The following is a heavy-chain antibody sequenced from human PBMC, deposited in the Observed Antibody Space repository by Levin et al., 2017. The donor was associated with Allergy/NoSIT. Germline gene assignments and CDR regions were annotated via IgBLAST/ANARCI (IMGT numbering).Heavy chain of an antibody. CDR1: GFIFSSYA. CDR3: ARARTDYSDNTGFYDY. V-gene: IGHV3-30*04. Sequence: PGGSLRLSCSASGFIFSSYAMHWVRQAPGKGLEWVAIISFDGSNKYYADSVKGRFTISRDNSKNTLYLQMSSLRAEDTAVFYCARARTDYSDNTGFYDYWGQGTLVTVSS. J-gene: IGHJ4*02. D-gene: IGHD3-22*01. CDR2: ISFDGSNK.